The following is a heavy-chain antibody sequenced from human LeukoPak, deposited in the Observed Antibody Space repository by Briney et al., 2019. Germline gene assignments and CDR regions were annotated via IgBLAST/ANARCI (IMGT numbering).Heavy chain of an antibody. CDR1: GGTFSSYA. V-gene: IGHV1-69*13. Sequence: ASVKVSCKASGGTFSSYAISWVRQAPGQGLEWMGGIIPIFGTANYAQKFQGRVTITADESTSTAYMELSSLRSEDTAVYHCARPKYCSSTSCHDAFDIWGQGTMVTVSS. CDR2: IIPIFGTA. CDR3: ARPKYCSSTSCHDAFDI. D-gene: IGHD2-2*01. J-gene: IGHJ3*02.